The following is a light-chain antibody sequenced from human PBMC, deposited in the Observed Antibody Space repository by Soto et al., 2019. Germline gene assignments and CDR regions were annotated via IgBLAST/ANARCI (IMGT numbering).Light chain of an antibody. CDR2: SNN. Sequence: QAVVTQPPSASGTPGQRVTISCSGSSSDFGSSTVNWYQQLPGTAPRLLIYSNNQRPSGVPDRFSGSKSGTSASLTISGLQSEDEGDYYCASWDDSPNGLYVFGTGTKLTVL. V-gene: IGLV1-44*01. J-gene: IGLJ1*01. CDR1: SSDFGSST. CDR3: ASWDDSPNGLYV.